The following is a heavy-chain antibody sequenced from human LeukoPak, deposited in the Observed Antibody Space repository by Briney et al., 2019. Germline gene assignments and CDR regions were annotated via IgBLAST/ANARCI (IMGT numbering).Heavy chain of an antibody. CDR2: INHSGST. J-gene: IGHJ4*02. Sequence: PSETLSLTCAVYGGSLSGHYWSWIRQPPGKGLEWIGEINHSGSTNYNPSLKSRVTISVDTSKNQFSLKLSSVTAADTAVYYCARGGGDGYNFDYWGQGTLVTVSS. V-gene: IGHV4-34*01. D-gene: IGHD5-24*01. CDR3: ARGGGDGYNFDY. CDR1: GGSLSGHY.